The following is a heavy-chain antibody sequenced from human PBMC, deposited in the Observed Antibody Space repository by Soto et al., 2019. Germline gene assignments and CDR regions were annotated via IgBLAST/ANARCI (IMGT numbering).Heavy chain of an antibody. CDR3: ASASWARRVSKYCFDY. CDR2: INPNSDGT. CDR1: GYTFTGHY. J-gene: IGHJ4*02. Sequence: VASVKVSCKPSGYTFTGHYMHWELQPPGQGIEWIGWINPNSDGTNYGQKFQGRVTMTSDTSISTAYMALSRLRSHDTAMYYCASASWARRVSKYCFDYWGQGTLVTVSS. V-gene: IGHV1-2*03. D-gene: IGHD2-15*01.